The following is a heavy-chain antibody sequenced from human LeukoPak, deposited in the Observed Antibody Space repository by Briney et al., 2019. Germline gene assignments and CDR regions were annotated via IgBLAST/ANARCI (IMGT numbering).Heavy chain of an antibody. D-gene: IGHD3-3*01. V-gene: IGHV4-59*01. Sequence: PSETLSLTCTVSGGSISSYYWSWIRQPPGKGLEWIGYIYYSGSTNYNPSLKSRVTISVDTSKNQFSLKLSSVTAADTAVYYCARGVSRTTIFGVVTLDWFDPWGQGTLVTVSS. CDR3: ARGVSRTTIFGVVTLDWFDP. J-gene: IGHJ5*02. CDR1: GGSISSYY. CDR2: IYYSGST.